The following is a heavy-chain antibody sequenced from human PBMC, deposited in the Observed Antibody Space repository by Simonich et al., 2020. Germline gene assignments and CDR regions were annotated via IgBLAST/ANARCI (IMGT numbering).Heavy chain of an antibody. J-gene: IGHJ5*02. D-gene: IGHD2-2*01. CDR2: MNPNSGKT. Sequence: QVQLVQSGAEAKKPGASVKVSCKASGYTFTSYDINWVRQATGQGLEWMGWMNPNSGKTGYAQKFQGRVTITRNTSISTAYMELSSLRSEDTAVYYCARARYCSSTSCYNWFDPWGQRTLVTVSS. CDR3: ARARYCSSTSCYNWFDP. V-gene: IGHV1-8*03. CDR1: GYTFTSYD.